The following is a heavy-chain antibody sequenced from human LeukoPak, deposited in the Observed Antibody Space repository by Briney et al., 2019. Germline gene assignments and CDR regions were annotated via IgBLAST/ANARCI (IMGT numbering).Heavy chain of an antibody. J-gene: IGHJ4*02. D-gene: IGHD2-15*01. CDR3: ARENFSSGSDYFDY. V-gene: IGHV3-7*01. Sequence: GGSLRLSCAASGFTFSSYAMSWVRQAPGKGLEWVANIKQDGSEKYYVDSVKGRFTISRDNAKNSLYLQMNSLRAEDTAVYYCARENFSSGSDYFDYWGQGTLVTVSS. CDR2: IKQDGSEK. CDR1: GFTFSSYA.